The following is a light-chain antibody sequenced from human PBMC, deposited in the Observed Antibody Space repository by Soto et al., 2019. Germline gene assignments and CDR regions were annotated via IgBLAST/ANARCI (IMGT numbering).Light chain of an antibody. CDR3: SSHAGSNPFYV. CDR1: SSDVGRYNY. J-gene: IGLJ1*01. V-gene: IGLV2-8*01. CDR2: EVT. Sequence: HSALTQPPSASGSPGQSVTISCTGTSSDVGRYNYVSWYQQHPGKTPKLIIYEVTKRPSGVPDRFSASKSGNTASLTVSGLQAEDEADYYCSSHAGSNPFYVFGSGTKLTVL.